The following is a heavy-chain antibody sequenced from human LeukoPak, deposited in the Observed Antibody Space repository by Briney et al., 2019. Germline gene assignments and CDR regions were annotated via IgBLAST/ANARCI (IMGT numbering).Heavy chain of an antibody. CDR2: ISSSSSYI. D-gene: IGHD3-10*01. J-gene: IGHJ4*02. CDR1: GFTFSSYS. V-gene: IGHV3-21*01. CDR3: ARHYYGSGSYDH. Sequence: GSLRLSCAASGFTFSSYSMNWVRQAPGKGLEWVSSISSSSSYIYYADSVKGRFTISRDDAKNSLYLQMNSLRAEDTAVYYCARHYYGSGSYDHWGQGTLVTVSS.